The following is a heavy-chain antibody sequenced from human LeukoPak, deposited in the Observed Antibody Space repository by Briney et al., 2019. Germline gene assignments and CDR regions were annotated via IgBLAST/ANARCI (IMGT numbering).Heavy chain of an antibody. CDR1: GYTFTGYY. D-gene: IGHD5-24*01. Sequence: GASVKVSCKASGYTFTGYYIHWVRQAPGQGLEWMGWINPHSGGTNSAQRFQGRVTMTRDTSISTAYMELSSLTSDDTAVYYCARDDLEIHWMAPWGLGTLVTVSS. J-gene: IGHJ5*02. CDR3: ARDDLEIHWMAP. CDR2: INPHSGGT. V-gene: IGHV1-2*02.